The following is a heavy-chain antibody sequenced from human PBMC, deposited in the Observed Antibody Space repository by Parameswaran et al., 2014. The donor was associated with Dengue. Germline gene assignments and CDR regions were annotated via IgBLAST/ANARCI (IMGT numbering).Heavy chain of an antibody. J-gene: IGHJ4*02. D-gene: IGHD3-10*01. V-gene: IGHV3-30-3*01. CDR2: ISYDGSNK. CDR3: ARDFQSNIGSGSYYLDY. Sequence: VRQAPGKGLEWVAVISYDGSNKYYADSVKGRFTISRDNSKNTLYLQMNSLRAEDTAVYYCARDFQSNIGSGSYYLDYWGQGTLVTVSS.